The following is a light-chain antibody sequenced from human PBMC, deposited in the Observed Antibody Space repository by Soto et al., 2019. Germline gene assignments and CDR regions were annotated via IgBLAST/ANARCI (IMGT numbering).Light chain of an antibody. V-gene: IGKV3-15*01. J-gene: IGKJ5*01. CDR2: GAS. CDR3: QQSNNWWT. Sequence: KSKSSAALYSTLGDRATRSCRASQLDGSNLAWYQQKPGQAPMLLIYGASTRVTGIPAKFSGSGSGTEFTLNTSSRQSEDSAVYHAQQSNNWWTFGQGTRL. CDR1: QLDGSN.